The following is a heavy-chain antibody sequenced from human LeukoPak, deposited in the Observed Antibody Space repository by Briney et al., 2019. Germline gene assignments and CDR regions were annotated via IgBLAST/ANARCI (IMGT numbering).Heavy chain of an antibody. V-gene: IGHV3-7*01. CDR3: ARAEGESYYDSRGYYGYFDY. Sequence: GGSLRLSCAASGFTFSSYWMSWVRQAPGKGLEGVANINQDGSEKYYADSVKGRFTISRDNAKSSVYLQMKSLRAEDTAVYYSARAEGESYYDSRGYYGYFDYWGQGTLVTVSS. J-gene: IGHJ4*02. D-gene: IGHD3-22*01. CDR1: GFTFSSYW. CDR2: INQDGSEK.